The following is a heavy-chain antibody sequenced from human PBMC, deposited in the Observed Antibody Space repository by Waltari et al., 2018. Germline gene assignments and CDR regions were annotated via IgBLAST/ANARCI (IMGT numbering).Heavy chain of an antibody. D-gene: IGHD3-22*01. CDR2: TIPVWVSS. J-gene: IGHJ4*02. CDR1: GGTFGSDA. V-gene: IGHV1-69*15. Sequence: QVQLVQSGAEVKKPGSSVKVSCKASGGTFGSDAISWVRQAPGQRLEWLGMTIPVWVSSSSAQKFAGRVTISADESTTTAFMELSSLRSDDTAVYYCATTTYSTLSDVSSYFFYFHSWGQGTLVTVSS. CDR3: ATTTYSTLSDVSSYFFYFHS.